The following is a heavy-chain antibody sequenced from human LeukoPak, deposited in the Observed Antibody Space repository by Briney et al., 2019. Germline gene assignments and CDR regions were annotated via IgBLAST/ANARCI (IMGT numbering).Heavy chain of an antibody. CDR3: ASLYSSSWYGYYYYGMDV. J-gene: IGHJ6*02. Sequence: SETLSLTCAVYGGSFSGYYWSWIRQPPGKGLEWIGEINHSGSTNYNPSLKSRVTISVGTSKNQFSLKLSSVTAADTAVYYCASLYSSSWYGYYYYGMDVWGQGTTVTVSS. V-gene: IGHV4-34*01. CDR2: INHSGST. CDR1: GGSFSGYY. D-gene: IGHD6-13*01.